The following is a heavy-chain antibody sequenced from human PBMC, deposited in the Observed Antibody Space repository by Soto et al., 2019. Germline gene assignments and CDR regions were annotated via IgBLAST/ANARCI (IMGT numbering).Heavy chain of an antibody. Sequence: SETLSLTCTVSRGSISGNYWSWLRQPPGKGLEWIGYIYYSVSTDYNPSLKSRVTISVDTSKNQFSLKLSSVTAADTAAYYCARQGVLLQSFCFIPSCRAPFDSGGRGTRATVPS. CDR2: IYYSVST. CDR3: ARQGVLLQSFCFIPSCRAPFDS. J-gene: IGHJ4*02. CDR1: RGSISGNY. D-gene: IGHD2-2*01. V-gene: IGHV4-59*08.